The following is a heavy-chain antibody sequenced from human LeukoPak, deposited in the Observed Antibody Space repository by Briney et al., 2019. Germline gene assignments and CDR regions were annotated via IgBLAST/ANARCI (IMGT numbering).Heavy chain of an antibody. CDR3: ARGVREVPYYYYYYMDV. CDR2: IYYSGST. CDR1: GGSISSYY. D-gene: IGHD3-10*01. V-gene: IGHV4-59*01. Sequence: TSETLSLTCTVSGGSISSYYWSWIRQPPGKGLEWIGYIYYSGSTNYNPSLKSRVTISVDTSKNQFSLKLSSVTAADTAVYYCARGVREVPYYYYYYMDVWGKGTTVTVSS. J-gene: IGHJ6*03.